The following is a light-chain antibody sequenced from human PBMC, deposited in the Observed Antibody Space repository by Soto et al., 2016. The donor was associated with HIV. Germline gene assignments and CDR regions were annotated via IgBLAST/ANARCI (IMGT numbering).Light chain of an antibody. J-gene: IGKJ1*01. CDR3: QKYKTAPWT. CDR1: QGIKNE. CDR2: AAS. V-gene: IGKV1-27*01. Sequence: IQMTQSPSSLSASLGDRVTITCRASQGIKNELGWYQQKPGKAPKLLIYAASSLQSGVPSRFSGSGSGTDFTLTISSLQPEDVATYYCQKYKTAPWTFGQGTKVEIK.